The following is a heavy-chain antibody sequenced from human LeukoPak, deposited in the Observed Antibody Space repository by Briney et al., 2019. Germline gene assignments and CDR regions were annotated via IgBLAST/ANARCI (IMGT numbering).Heavy chain of an antibody. CDR1: GFTFSTYT. V-gene: IGHV3-53*01. CDR3: ARYSAYHDAMDV. J-gene: IGHJ6*02. Sequence: PGGSPTLSCTASGFTFSTYTMNWVRQAPGKGLEWVSVIYSGGSTHYADSVKGRFTISRDNSNNTMYLQMSSLRAEDSAVYYCARYSAYHDAMDVWGQGTTVTVSS. D-gene: IGHD2-21*01. CDR2: IYSGGST.